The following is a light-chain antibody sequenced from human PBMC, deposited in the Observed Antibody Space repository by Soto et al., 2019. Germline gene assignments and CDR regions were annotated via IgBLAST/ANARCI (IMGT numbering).Light chain of an antibody. CDR1: QGISNS. CDR2: AAS. J-gene: IGKJ1*01. V-gene: IGKV1-27*01. CDR3: HKYNSAPPT. Sequence: DIQMTQSPSSLSASVGDRVTITCRANQGISNSLAWYQQKPGKVPKLLIYAASTLQSGVPSRFSGSGSGTDFTLTISSLQPEDVATYYCHKYNSAPPTFGQGTKVEIK.